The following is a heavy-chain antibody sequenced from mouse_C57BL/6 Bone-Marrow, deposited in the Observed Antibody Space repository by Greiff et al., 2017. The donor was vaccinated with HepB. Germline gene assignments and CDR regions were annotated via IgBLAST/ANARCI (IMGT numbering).Heavy chain of an antibody. CDR1: GYTFTSYW. CDR3: ARLYGSSLFDY. V-gene: IGHV1-69*01. CDR2: IDPSDSYT. D-gene: IGHD1-1*01. Sequence: VQLQQSGAELVMPGASVKLSCKASGYTFTSYWMHWVKQRPGQGLEWIGEIDPSDSYTNYNQKFKGKSTLTVDKSSSTAYMQLSSLTSEDSAVYYCARLYGSSLFDYWGQGTTLTVSS. J-gene: IGHJ2*01.